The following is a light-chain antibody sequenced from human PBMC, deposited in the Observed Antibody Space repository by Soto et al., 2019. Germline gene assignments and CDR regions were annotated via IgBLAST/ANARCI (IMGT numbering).Light chain of an antibody. Sequence: QSVLTQPPSVSGALGQRVTISCTGSSSNIGADYDVHWYQQLPGTAPKLLIYGSRNRPSGVPDRFSGSKSGTSASLAITGLQAEDEGDYYCQAYDSSLSGGVVFGAGTKVTAL. CDR2: GSR. V-gene: IGLV1-40*01. CDR3: QAYDSSLSGGVV. CDR1: SSNIGADYD. J-gene: IGLJ2*01.